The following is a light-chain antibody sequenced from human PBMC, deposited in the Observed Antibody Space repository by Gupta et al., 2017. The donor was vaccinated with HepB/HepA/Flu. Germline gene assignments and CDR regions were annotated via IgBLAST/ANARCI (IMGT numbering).Light chain of an antibody. CDR2: AAS. Sequence: DIQLTQSPSFLSASVGDRVTITCRASQGISSYLAWYQQKPGKAPKLLIYAASTLQSGVPSRFSGSGSGTEFTLTSRRLQHEDFETYYCQQLNSYSFGGGTXVEIK. V-gene: IGKV1-9*01. CDR3: QQLNSYS. J-gene: IGKJ4*01. CDR1: QGISSY.